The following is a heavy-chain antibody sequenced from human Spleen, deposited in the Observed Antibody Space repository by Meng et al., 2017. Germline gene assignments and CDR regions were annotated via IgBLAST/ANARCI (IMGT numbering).Heavy chain of an antibody. Sequence: GSLRLSCAVSGYSISSGYYWGWIRQPPGKGLEWIGSIYHSGSTYYNPSLKSRVTISVDTSKNQFSLKLSSVTAADTAVYYCASGTYDYGDYDLKSQGQDYYYYGMDVWGQGTTVTVSS. CDR2: IYHSGST. CDR1: GYSISSGYY. CDR3: ASGTYDYGDYDLKSQGQDYYYYGMDV. V-gene: IGHV4-38-2*01. D-gene: IGHD4-17*01. J-gene: IGHJ6*02.